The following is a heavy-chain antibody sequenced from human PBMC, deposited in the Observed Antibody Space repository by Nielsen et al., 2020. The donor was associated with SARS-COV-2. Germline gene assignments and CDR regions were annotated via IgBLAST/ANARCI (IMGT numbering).Heavy chain of an antibody. V-gene: IGHV1-46*01. CDR1: GFTFTSSA. Sequence: ASVKVSCKASGFTFTSSAMHWVRQAPGQGLEWMGIINPSGGSTSYAQKFQGRVTMTRDTSTSTVYMELSSLRSEDTAVYYCARESVVGIFGVVITYGMDVWGQGTTVTVSS. CDR3: ARESVVGIFGVVITYGMDV. D-gene: IGHD3-3*01. CDR2: INPSGGST. J-gene: IGHJ6*02.